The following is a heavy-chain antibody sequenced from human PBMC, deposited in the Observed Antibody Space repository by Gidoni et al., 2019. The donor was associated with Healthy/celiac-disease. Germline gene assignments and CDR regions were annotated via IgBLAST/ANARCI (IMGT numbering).Heavy chain of an antibody. Sequence: EVQLVESGGGLVQPGGSLRLSCSASGFTFCRYAMHWVRQAPGKGLEYVSAISSNGGSTYYADSVKGRFTISRDNSKNTLYLQMSSLRAEDTAVYYCVKDLWCSSTSCYNYFDYWGQGTLVTVSS. V-gene: IGHV3-64D*06. CDR1: GFTFCRYA. CDR3: VKDLWCSSTSCYNYFDY. J-gene: IGHJ4*02. D-gene: IGHD2-2*02. CDR2: ISSNGGST.